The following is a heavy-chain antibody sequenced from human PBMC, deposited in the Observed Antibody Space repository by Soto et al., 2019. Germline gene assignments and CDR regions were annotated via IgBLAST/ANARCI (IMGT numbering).Heavy chain of an antibody. CDR2: IKGKTEGGTI. J-gene: IGHJ4*02. D-gene: IGHD1-1*01. Sequence: PGGSLRLSCAASGFTFSDAWMSWVRQAPGAGLEWVGLIKGKTEGGTIDYAAPVKARFTISRDASKNTLYLQMNSLKTEDTAVYYCTTDPHPTGTKYWGQGTLVTVSS. CDR3: TTDPHPTGTKY. V-gene: IGHV3-15*01. CDR1: GFTFSDAW.